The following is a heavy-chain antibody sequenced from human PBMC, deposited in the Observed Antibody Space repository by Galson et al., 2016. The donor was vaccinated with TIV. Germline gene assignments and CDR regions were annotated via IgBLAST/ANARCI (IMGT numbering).Heavy chain of an antibody. J-gene: IGHJ5*02. D-gene: IGHD3-10*01. CDR2: IIAIFGTA. Sequence: SVKVSCKASGGIFRSDAISWVRQAPGQGLEWMGRIIAIFGTANYAQKFQGRVTITADESTDTVYLELSSLTSEDTAVYYCARLPSYYGSGSHWFDPWGQGTLVTVSS. CDR1: GGIFRSDA. CDR3: ARLPSYYGSGSHWFDP. V-gene: IGHV1-69*13.